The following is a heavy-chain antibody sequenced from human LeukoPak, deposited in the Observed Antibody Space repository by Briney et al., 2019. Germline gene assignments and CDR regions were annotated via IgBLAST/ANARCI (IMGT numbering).Heavy chain of an antibody. D-gene: IGHD6-19*01. V-gene: IGHV4-39*01. CDR2: IYYSGST. Sequence: SETLSLTCTVSGGSISSSSYYWGWIRQPPGKGLEWIGSIYYSGSTYYNPSLKSRVTISVDTSKNQFSLKLSSVTAADTAVYYCARQWATSGWVFDWFDPWGQGTLVTVSS. CDR3: ARQWATSGWVFDWFDP. CDR1: GGSISSSSYY. J-gene: IGHJ5*02.